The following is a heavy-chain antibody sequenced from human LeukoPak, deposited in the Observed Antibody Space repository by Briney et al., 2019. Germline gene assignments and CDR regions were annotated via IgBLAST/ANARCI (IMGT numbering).Heavy chain of an antibody. J-gene: IGHJ4*02. Sequence: GESLKISCQVSGYIFTHYWIGWVRQMPGNGLESMGVIYPADSDTTYSPSFQGQVTISVDKSISTVYLQWSSLKASDTAMYYCARQSRDGSKTRGYYFDYWGQGTLVTVSS. D-gene: IGHD3-10*01. CDR3: ARQSRDGSKTRGYYFDY. CDR2: IYPADSDT. CDR1: GYIFTHYW. V-gene: IGHV5-51*01.